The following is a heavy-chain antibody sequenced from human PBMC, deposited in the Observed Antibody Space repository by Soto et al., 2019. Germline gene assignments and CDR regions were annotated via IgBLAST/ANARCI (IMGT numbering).Heavy chain of an antibody. Sequence: RRLSCAASGFAFTRYSMNWVRQAPGKGLEWVSSISSTTNYIYYGDSMKGRFTISRDNAKNSLYLEMNSLRAEDTAVYYCARESEDLTSNFDYWGQGTLVTVSS. V-gene: IGHV3-21*06. CDR1: GFAFTRYS. J-gene: IGHJ4*02. CDR2: ISSTTNYI. CDR3: ARESEDLTSNFDY.